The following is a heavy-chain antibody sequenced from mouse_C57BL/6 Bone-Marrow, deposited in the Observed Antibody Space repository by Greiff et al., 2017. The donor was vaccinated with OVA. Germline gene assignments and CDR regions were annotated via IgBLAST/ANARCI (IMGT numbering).Heavy chain of an antibody. CDR2: IDPENGDT. Sequence: EVKLQESGAELVRPGASVKLSCTASGFNIKDDYMHWVKQRPEQGLEWIGWIDPENGDTEYASKFQGKATITADTSSNTADLQLSSLTTEETAVYYCTSYGNFGHWGQGTTLTVSS. CDR1: GFNIKDDY. D-gene: IGHD2-1*01. J-gene: IGHJ2*01. V-gene: IGHV14-4*01. CDR3: TSYGNFGH.